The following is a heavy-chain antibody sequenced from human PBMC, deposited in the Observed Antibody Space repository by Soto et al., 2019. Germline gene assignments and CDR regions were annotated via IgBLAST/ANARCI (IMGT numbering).Heavy chain of an antibody. V-gene: IGHV3-74*01. D-gene: IGHD1-7*01. CDR2: INSDGSST. CDR3: AKDPNWNYVVY. Sequence: GGSLRLSCAASGFTFSSYWMHWVRQAPGKGLVWVSRINSDGSSTSYADSVKGRFTISRDNSKNTLYLQVSRLRAEDTAVYYCAKDPNWNYVVYWGQGTLVTVSS. J-gene: IGHJ4*02. CDR1: GFTFSSYW.